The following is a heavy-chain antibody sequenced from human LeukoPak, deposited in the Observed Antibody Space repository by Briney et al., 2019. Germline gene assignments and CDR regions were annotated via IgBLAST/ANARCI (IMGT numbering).Heavy chain of an antibody. CDR3: ARHVTGTAMAPFDY. V-gene: IGHV4-59*08. Sequence: SETLSLTCSVSDGSTTGYYWSWIRQPPGKGLEWIAYVYYTGRTLYNPSLESRVTISVDTSKNQFSLKLSSVTAADTAVYYCARHVTGTAMAPFDYWGQGTLVTVSS. CDR2: VYYTGRT. D-gene: IGHD5-18*01. J-gene: IGHJ4*02. CDR1: DGSTTGYY.